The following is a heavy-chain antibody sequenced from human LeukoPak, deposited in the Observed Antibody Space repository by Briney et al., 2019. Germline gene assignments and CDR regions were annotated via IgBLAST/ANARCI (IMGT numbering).Heavy chain of an antibody. V-gene: IGHV4-4*07. D-gene: IGHD3-10*01. CDR2: IYTSGST. CDR3: ARSQYGSGSYFRGYYYYMDV. CDR1: GGSISSYY. J-gene: IGHJ6*03. Sequence: SETLSLTCTVSGGSISSYYWSWIRQPAGKGLEWIGRIYTSGSTNYNPSLKSRVTMSVDTSKNQFSLKLSSVTAADTAVYYCARSQYGSGSYFRGYYYYMDVWGKGTTVTISS.